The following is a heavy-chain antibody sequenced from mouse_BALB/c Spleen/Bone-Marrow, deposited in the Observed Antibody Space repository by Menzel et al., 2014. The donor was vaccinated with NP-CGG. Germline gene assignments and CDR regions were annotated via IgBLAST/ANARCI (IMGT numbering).Heavy chain of an antibody. CDR1: GFTFSSYA. CDR2: FSSGGST. Sequence: EVKVVESGGGLVKPGGSLKLSCAASGFTFSSYAMSWVRQTPEKRLEWVASFSSGGSTYYPDSVKGRFTISRDNARNILYLQMSSLRSEDTAMYYCARVGITTVDYWGQGTTLTVSS. CDR3: ARVGITTVDY. J-gene: IGHJ2*01. V-gene: IGHV5-6-5*01. D-gene: IGHD1-1*01.